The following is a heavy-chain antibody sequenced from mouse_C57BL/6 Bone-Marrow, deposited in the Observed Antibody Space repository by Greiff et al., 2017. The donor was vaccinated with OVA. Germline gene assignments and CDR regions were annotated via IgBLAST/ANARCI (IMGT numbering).Heavy chain of an antibody. J-gene: IGHJ3*01. CDR3: ARSHYGSRTEFAY. Sequence: EVKLQESGPGMVKPSQSLSLTCTVTGYSITSGYDWHWIRHFPGNKLEWMGYISYSGSTNYNPSLKSRISITHDTSKNHFFLKLNSVTTEDTATYYCARSHYGSRTEFAYWGQGTLVTVSA. D-gene: IGHD1-1*01. CDR1: GYSITSGYD. CDR2: ISYSGST. V-gene: IGHV3-1*01.